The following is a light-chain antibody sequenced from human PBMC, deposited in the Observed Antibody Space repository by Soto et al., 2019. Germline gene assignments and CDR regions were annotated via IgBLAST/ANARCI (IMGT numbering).Light chain of an antibody. J-gene: IGKJ1*01. Sequence: EIVLTQSPGTLSLSPGERATLSCRAIQSVSSSYLAWYQQKPGQAPRLLIYGASSRATGIPDRFSGSGSGTDFTLTISRLEPEDFAVYICQQYNTFSPWTFGQGTKVDIK. CDR2: GAS. CDR3: QQYNTFSPWT. CDR1: QSVSSSY. V-gene: IGKV3-20*01.